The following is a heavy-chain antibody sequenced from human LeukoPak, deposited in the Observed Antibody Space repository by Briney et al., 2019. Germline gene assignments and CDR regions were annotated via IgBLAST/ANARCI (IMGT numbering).Heavy chain of an antibody. V-gene: IGHV3-30*18. CDR2: ISYDGSNK. CDR1: GFTFSSYG. D-gene: IGHD3-10*01. CDR3: AKSSWFGELSS. Sequence: GGSLRLSCAASGFTFSSYGMHWVRQAPGKGLEWVAVISYDGSNKYYADSVKGRFTISRDNSKNTLYLRMNSLRAEDTAVYYCAKSSWFGELSSWGQGTLVTVSS. J-gene: IGHJ4*02.